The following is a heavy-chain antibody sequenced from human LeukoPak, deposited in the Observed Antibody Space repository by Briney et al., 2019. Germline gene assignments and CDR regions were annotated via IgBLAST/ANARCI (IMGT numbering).Heavy chain of an antibody. V-gene: IGHV1-2*04. J-gene: IGHJ1*01. CDR1: GYTFTGYY. D-gene: IGHD3-10*01. CDR3: AREANYYGSGSYYLFQH. Sequence: VKVSCQASGYTFTGYYMHWVRQAPGQGLEWMGWINPNSGGTNYAQKFQGWVTMTRDTSISTAYIELSRLRSDDTAVYYRAREANYYGSGSYYLFQHWGQGTLVTVSS. CDR2: INPNSGGT.